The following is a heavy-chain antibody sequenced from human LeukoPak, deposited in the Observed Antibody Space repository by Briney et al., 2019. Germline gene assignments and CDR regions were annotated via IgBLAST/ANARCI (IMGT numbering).Heavy chain of an antibody. V-gene: IGHV3-23*05. J-gene: IGHJ4*02. D-gene: IGHD4-11*01. CDR1: GFTFSNYV. CDR2: INGSGSFT. Sequence: GGSLRLSCAASGFTFSNYVMGWVRQDPGKGLQWVSIINGSGSFTSYADSVKGRLTISRDNSNNTLYLQMNSLRAEDTAVYYCAKLTTSWGQGTLVTVSS. CDR3: AKLTTS.